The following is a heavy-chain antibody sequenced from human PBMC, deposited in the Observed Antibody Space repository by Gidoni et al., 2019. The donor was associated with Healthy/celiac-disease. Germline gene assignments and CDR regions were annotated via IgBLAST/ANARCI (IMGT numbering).Heavy chain of an antibody. CDR1: GFPFSSYP. Sequence: EVQLLESGGGLVQPGGSLRLSGAASGFPFSSYPMSWVRTGPGKGLEWVSAISGSGGSTYYADSVKGRFTISRDNSKNTLYLQMNSLRAEDTAVYYCAKGREANYYDSSGPFDPWGQGTLVTVSS. CDR2: ISGSGGST. CDR3: AKGREANYYDSSGPFDP. V-gene: IGHV3-23*01. D-gene: IGHD3-22*01. J-gene: IGHJ5*02.